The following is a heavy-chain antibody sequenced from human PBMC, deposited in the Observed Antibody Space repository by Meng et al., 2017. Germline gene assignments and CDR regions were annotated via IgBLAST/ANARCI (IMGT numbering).Heavy chain of an antibody. J-gene: IGHJ4*02. CDR2: INAGNGNT. CDR3: ARDLGAGVVTAINY. D-gene: IGHD2-21*02. CDR1: GYTFTSYA. V-gene: IGHV1-3*01. Sequence: QVQLVQSGAEVKKPGASVKVSCKASGYTFTSYAMHWGRQAPGQRLEWMGWINAGNGNTKYSQKFQGRVTITRDTSASTAYMELSSLRSEDTAVYYCARDLGAGVVTAINYWGQGTLVTVSS.